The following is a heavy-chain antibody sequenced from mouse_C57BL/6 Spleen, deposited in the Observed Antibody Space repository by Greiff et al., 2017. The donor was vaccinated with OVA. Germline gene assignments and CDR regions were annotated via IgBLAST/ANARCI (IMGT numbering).Heavy chain of an antibody. Sequence: QVQLQQSGAELVKPGASVKISCKASGYAFSSYWMNWVKQRPGKGLEWIGQIYPGDGDTNYNGKFKGKATLTADKSSSTAYMQLSSLTSEDSAVYFRARGYYYGHYAMDYWGQGTSVTVSS. CDR2: IYPGDGDT. CDR1: GYAFSSYW. V-gene: IGHV1-80*01. CDR3: ARGYYYGHYAMDY. J-gene: IGHJ4*01. D-gene: IGHD1-1*01.